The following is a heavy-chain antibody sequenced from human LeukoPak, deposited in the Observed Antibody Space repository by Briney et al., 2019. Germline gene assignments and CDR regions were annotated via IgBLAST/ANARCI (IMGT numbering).Heavy chain of an antibody. CDR1: GYSISSGYY. D-gene: IGHD5-12*01. J-gene: IGHJ6*03. CDR2: IYHSGST. V-gene: IGHV4-38-2*02. CDR3: ARDRGYSGYDVGPCYMDV. Sequence: SQTLSLTCTVSGYSISSGYYWGWIRQPPGKGLEWIGSIYHSGSTYYNPSLKSRVTISVDTSKNQFSLKLSSVTAADTAVYYCARDRGYSGYDVGPCYMDVWGKGTTVTVSS.